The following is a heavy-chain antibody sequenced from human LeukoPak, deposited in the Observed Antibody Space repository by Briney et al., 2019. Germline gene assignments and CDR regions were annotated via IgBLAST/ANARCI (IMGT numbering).Heavy chain of an antibody. D-gene: IGHD3-22*01. Sequence: GGSLRLSCAASGFIFTTYWMHWVRQAPGKGLVWVARINTDGSSTYYADSVKGRFTISRDNAKNTLYLQMNSLRAEDTAVYYCAKDDRFYPRALNYYDSSEYWGQGTLVTVSS. CDR3: AKDDRFYPRALNYYDSSEY. V-gene: IGHV3-74*01. CDR2: INTDGSST. J-gene: IGHJ4*02. CDR1: GFIFTTYW.